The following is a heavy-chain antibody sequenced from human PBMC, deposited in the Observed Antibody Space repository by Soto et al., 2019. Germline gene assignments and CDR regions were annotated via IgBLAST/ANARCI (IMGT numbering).Heavy chain of an antibody. V-gene: IGHV4-4*02. D-gene: IGHD2-8*02. Sequence: QVQLRESGPGPVKPSGTLSLSCTVSGGSISSTNLWTWVRQSPGKGLEWIGEIYHTGSTTDNPSLRGRVTMSVDKSNNQVTHEVRYVTAADTAMYYCATLPPRIELAVLPIPTWGHGTLVTVSS. J-gene: IGHJ5*01. CDR3: ATLPPRIELAVLPIPT. CDR2: IYHTGST. CDR1: GGSISSTNL.